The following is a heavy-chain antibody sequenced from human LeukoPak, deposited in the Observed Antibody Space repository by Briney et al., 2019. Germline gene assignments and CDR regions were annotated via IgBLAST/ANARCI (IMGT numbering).Heavy chain of an antibody. CDR1: GFTFSSYS. CDR3: ARDPGCSSTSCYGIYYYYMDV. J-gene: IGHJ6*03. Sequence: GGSLRLSCAASGFTFSSYSMNWVRQAPGKGLEWVSYISSSSSTIYYADSVKGRFTISRDNAKNSLYLQMNSLRAEDTVVYYCARDPGCSSTSCYGIYYYYMDVWGKGTTVTVSS. CDR2: ISSSSSTI. D-gene: IGHD2-2*01. V-gene: IGHV3-48*04.